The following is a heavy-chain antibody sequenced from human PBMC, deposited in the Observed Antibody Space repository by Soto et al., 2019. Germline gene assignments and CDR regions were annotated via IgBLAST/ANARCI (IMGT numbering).Heavy chain of an antibody. V-gene: IGHV4-38-2*01. D-gene: IGHD3-22*01. CDR3: ARGGGYDSSGYSSLAVSLPIDY. Sequence: SETLSLTCAVSGYSISSGYYWGWIRQPPGKGLEWIGSIYHSGRTYYNPSLKSRVTISVDTSKNQFSLKLSSVTAADTAVYYCARGGGYDSSGYSSLAVSLPIDYWGQGTLVTSPQ. J-gene: IGHJ4*02. CDR2: IYHSGRT. CDR1: GYSISSGYY.